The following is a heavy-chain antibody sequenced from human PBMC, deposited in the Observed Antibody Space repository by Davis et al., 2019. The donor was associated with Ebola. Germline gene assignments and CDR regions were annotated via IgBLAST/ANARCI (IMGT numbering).Heavy chain of an antibody. Sequence: GSLRLSCTVSGGSISSYYWSWIRQPPGKGLEWIGYIYYSGSTNYNPSLKSRVTISVDTSKNQFSLKLSSVTAADTAVYYCARSGYSYGSDYWGQGTLVTVSS. V-gene: IGHV4-59*08. D-gene: IGHD5-18*01. CDR3: ARSGYSYGSDY. CDR1: GGSISSYY. J-gene: IGHJ4*02. CDR2: IYYSGST.